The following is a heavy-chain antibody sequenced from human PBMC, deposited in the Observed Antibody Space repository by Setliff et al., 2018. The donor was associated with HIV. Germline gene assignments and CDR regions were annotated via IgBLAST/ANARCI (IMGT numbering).Heavy chain of an antibody. V-gene: IGHV1-18*04. D-gene: IGHD4-17*01. Sequence: ASVKVSCKASSNTFINDVFNWVRQAPGQGLEWMGWISVYNGKGNYAQKFQGRISMTTDTSTSTVYMELRSLVSDDTAVYYCARRATTGDYHHFFDFWGQGTLVTVSS. CDR1: SNTFINDV. CDR2: ISVYNGKG. CDR3: ARRATTGDYHHFFDF. J-gene: IGHJ4*02.